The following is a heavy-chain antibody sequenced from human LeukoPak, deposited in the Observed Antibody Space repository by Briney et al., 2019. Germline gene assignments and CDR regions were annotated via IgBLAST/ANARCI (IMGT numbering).Heavy chain of an antibody. J-gene: IGHJ4*02. CDR2: IYYSGTA. V-gene: IGHV4-39*01. Sequence: QLQVQESGPGLVKPSETLSLTCTVSGVSITSSRDYWGWIRQPPGDALEWIGSIYYSGTAYHNASLRSRVTISVDTSKNLFSLKLSSVTAADTAVYYCARQTNGYFYWGQGTLVTVSS. CDR1: GVSITSSRDY. D-gene: IGHD2-8*01. CDR3: ARQTNGYFY.